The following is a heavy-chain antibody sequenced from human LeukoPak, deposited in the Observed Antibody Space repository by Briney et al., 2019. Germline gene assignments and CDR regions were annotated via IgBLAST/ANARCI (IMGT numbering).Heavy chain of an antibody. J-gene: IGHJ6*04. V-gene: IGHV1-46*01. CDR3: AREDSSGMDV. D-gene: IGHD3-22*01. CDR1: GYTFTSYY. Sequence: ASVKVSCKASGYTFTSYYMHWVRQAPGQGLEWMGIINPSGGSTSYAQKFQGRVTMTRDTSISTAYMELSRLRSDDTAVYYCAREDSSGMDVWGKGTTVTVSS. CDR2: INPSGGST.